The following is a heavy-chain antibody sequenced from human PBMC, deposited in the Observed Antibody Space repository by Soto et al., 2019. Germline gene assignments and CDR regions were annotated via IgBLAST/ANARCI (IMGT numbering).Heavy chain of an antibody. CDR1: GFTFSSYA. J-gene: IGHJ4*02. CDR3: VKDKWSYGRKGTGPFDY. Sequence: PGGSLRLSCSASGFTFSSYAMHWVRQAPGKGLEYVSAISSNGGSTYYADSVKGRFTISRDNSKNTLYLQMSSLRAEDTAVYYCVKDKWSYGRKGTGPFDYWGQGTLVTVSS. CDR2: ISSNGGST. V-gene: IGHV3-64D*08. D-gene: IGHD5-18*01.